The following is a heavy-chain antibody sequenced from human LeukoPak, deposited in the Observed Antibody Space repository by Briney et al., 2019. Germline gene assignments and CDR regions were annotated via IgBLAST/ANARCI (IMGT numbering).Heavy chain of an antibody. V-gene: IGHV4-31*03. CDR1: GGSISSGGYY. Sequence: SETLSLTCTVSGGSISSGGYYWSWIRQHPGKGLEWIGYIYYSGSTYYNPSLKSRVTISVDTSKNQFSLKLSSVTAADMAVYYCARVVWFGEFEKGHYYYYGMDVWGQGTTVTVSS. J-gene: IGHJ6*02. D-gene: IGHD3-10*01. CDR3: ARVVWFGEFEKGHYYYYGMDV. CDR2: IYYSGST.